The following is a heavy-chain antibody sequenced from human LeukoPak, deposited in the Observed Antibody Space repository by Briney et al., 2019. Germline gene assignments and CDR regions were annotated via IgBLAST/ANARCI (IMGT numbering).Heavy chain of an antibody. CDR3: ARWGQRGSGWAKLFDY. V-gene: IGHV3-7*03. CDR1: GFTFSSYW. Sequence: GGSLRLSCAASGFTFSSYWMSWVRQAPGKGLEWVANIKQDGSEKYYVDYVKGRFTISRDNAKNSLYLQMNSLRVEDTAVYYCARWGQRGSGWAKLFDYWGQGTLVTVSS. CDR2: IKQDGSEK. J-gene: IGHJ4*02. D-gene: IGHD6-19*01.